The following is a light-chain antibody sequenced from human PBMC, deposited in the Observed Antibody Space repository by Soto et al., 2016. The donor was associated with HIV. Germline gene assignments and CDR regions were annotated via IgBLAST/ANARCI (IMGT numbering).Light chain of an antibody. CDR2: QDN. CDR1: KLGDKF. V-gene: IGLV3-1*01. Sequence: SYELTQPPSVSVSPGQTASITCSGDKLGDKFVCWYQQKPGQSPVLVIYQDNKRPSGIPERFSGSNSRNTATLTISGTQALDEADYYCQAWDSSTDVVFGGGTKLTVL. J-gene: IGLJ2*01. CDR3: QAWDSSTDVV.